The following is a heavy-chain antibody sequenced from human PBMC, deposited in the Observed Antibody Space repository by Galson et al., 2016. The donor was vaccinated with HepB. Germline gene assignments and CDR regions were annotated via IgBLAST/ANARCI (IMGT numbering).Heavy chain of an antibody. CDR3: ARDEGPLAAGQIDP. V-gene: IGHV3-30-3*01. CDR1: GFTFSSYA. CDR2: ISFDGSNK. Sequence: SLRLSCAASGFTFSSYAMHWVRQAPGKGLEWVAVISFDGSNKYYADSVKGRFTVSRENSKNTLYLQMNSLRPEDTAVYYCARDEGPLAAGQIDPWGQGTLVTVSS. J-gene: IGHJ5*02. D-gene: IGHD6-25*01.